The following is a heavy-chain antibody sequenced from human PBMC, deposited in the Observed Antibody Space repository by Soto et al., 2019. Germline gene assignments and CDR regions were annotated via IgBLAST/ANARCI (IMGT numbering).Heavy chain of an antibody. CDR2: INPGAGST. CDR1: GCTFSSYY. D-gene: IGHD6-19*01. J-gene: IGHJ4*02. CDR3: VSPQPIGYSSRWSRYYCDY. Sequence: QVQLVLSGDEVKEPGASVKVSCKASGCTFSSYYIHWVRQAPGQGLEWMGIINPGAGSTSYAQKSQGRVTMTRDTATSRAYMDLSSLRSEDTAVYYSVSPQPIGYSSRWSRYYCDYWGQGTLVTVSS. V-gene: IGHV1-46*03.